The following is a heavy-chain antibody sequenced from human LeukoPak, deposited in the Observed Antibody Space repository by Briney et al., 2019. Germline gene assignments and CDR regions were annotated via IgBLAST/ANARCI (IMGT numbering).Heavy chain of an antibody. J-gene: IGHJ4*02. CDR3: ARGKTYYDFWSGYYTPFLDY. CDR2: IYYSGSA. CDR1: GGSISSYY. Sequence: SETLSLTCTVSGGSISSYYWSWIRQPPGKGLEWIGYIYYSGSANYNPSLKSRVTISVDTSKNQFSLKLSSVTAADTAVYYCARGKTYYDFWSGYYTPFLDYWGQGTLVTVSS. D-gene: IGHD3-3*01. V-gene: IGHV4-59*01.